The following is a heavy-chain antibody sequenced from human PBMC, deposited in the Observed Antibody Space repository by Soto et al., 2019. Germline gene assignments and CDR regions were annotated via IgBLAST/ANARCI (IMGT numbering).Heavy chain of an antibody. D-gene: IGHD3-22*01. CDR3: ARGDRDFDY. Sequence: SETLSLTCTVSGGAISTYYWSWIRQPPGKGLEWIGYIYYTGSTKYNPSLKSRVTISVDTSKNQLSLKLSSVTAADTAVYYCARGDRDFDYWGQGTLVTVSS. CDR1: GGAISTYY. J-gene: IGHJ4*02. V-gene: IGHV4-59*01. CDR2: IYYTGST.